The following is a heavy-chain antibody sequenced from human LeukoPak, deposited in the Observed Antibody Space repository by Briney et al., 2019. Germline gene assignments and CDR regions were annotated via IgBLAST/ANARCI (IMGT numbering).Heavy chain of an antibody. J-gene: IGHJ4*02. CDR3: AKKHPISPMVGTTLDS. D-gene: IGHD1-26*01. V-gene: IGHV3-23*01. Sequence: GGSLRLSCVASGFTLSDSYMSWVRQAPGKGLEWVSAISGSGDSTYYADSVKGRFTISRDNSKNTLFLQMNGLRAEDTAVYYCAKKHPISPMVGTTLDSWGQGTLVTVSS. CDR2: ISGSGDST. CDR1: GFTLSDSY.